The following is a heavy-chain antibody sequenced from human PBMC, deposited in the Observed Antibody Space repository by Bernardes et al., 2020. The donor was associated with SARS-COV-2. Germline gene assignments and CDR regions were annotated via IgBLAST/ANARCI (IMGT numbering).Heavy chain of an antibody. V-gene: IGHV3-7*01. D-gene: IGHD6-13*01. J-gene: IGHJ2*01. CDR3: ARVSGSSWYFDL. Sequence: GGSLRLSCASSGFRFSSSCMSWVRQAPGKGLEWVYNIKQDGSEKYSVDSVKGRFTISRDNAKNSLYLQMKSLRAEDTAVYYCARVSGSSWYFDLWGRGTLVTVSS. CDR2: IKQDGSEK. CDR1: GFRFSSSC.